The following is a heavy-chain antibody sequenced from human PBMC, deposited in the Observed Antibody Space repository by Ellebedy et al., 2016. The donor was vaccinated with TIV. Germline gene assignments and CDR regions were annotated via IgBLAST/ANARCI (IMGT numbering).Heavy chain of an antibody. CDR2: LNSDGSST. V-gene: IGHV3-74*01. J-gene: IGHJ4*02. D-gene: IGHD3-10*01. CDR3: ATFGVRGAYFDY. Sequence: PGGSLRLSCAASGFTFSSYWMHWVRQAPGKGLVWVSRLNSDGSSTSYADSVKGRFTISRDNAKNTLYLQMNSLRAEDTAVYYCATFGVRGAYFDYWGQGTLVTVSS. CDR1: GFTFSSYW.